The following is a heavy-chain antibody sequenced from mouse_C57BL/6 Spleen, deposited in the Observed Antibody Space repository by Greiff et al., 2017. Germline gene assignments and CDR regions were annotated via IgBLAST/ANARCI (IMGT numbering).Heavy chain of an antibody. CDR3: APSGHLWGDAMDY. J-gene: IGHJ4*01. D-gene: IGHD6-1*01. CDR1: GYTFTDYY. V-gene: IGHV1-26*01. CDR2: INPNNGGT. Sequence: VQLQQSGPELVKPGASVKISCKASGYTFTDYYMNWVKQSHGKSLEWIGDINPNNGGTSYNQKFKGKATLTVDKSSSTAYMELRSLTSEDSAVYYCAPSGHLWGDAMDYWGQGTSVTVSS.